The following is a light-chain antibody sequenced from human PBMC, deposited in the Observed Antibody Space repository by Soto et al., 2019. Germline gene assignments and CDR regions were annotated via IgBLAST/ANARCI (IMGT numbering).Light chain of an antibody. V-gene: IGLV4-69*01. CDR1: SGHSSYA. CDR2: LNSDGSH. CDR3: QTWGTGIQV. Sequence: QSVLTQSPSASASLGASVKLTSTLSSGHSSYAIAWHQQQPEKGPRYLMKLNSDGSHSKGDGIPDRFSGSSSGAERYLTISSLQSEDEADYYCQTWGTGIQVFGGGTQLTVL. J-gene: IGLJ2*01.